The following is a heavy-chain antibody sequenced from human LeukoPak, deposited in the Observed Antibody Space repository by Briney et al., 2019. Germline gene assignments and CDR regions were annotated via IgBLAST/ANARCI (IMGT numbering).Heavy chain of an antibody. D-gene: IGHD1-26*01. CDR3: ARSASSDY. V-gene: IGHV3-30*03. Sequence: PGGSLRLSCAASGFTFSIYGMHWVRQAPGKGLEWVAVASYDESSIYYADSVKGRFTISRDNAKNSLFLQMNSLRDEDTAVYYCARSASSDYWGQGTLVTVSS. CDR1: GFTFSIYG. J-gene: IGHJ4*02. CDR2: ASYDESSI.